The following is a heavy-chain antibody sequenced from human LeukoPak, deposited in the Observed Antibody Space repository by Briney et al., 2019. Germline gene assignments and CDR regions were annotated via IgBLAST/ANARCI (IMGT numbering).Heavy chain of an antibody. CDR1: GGSISSYY. CDR3: ARHVPGESGQQLTFDY. V-gene: IGHV4-59*08. CDR2: IYYSGST. D-gene: IGHD6-13*01. Sequence: PSETLSLTCTVSGGSISSYYWSWIRQPPGKGLEWIGYIYYSGSTNYNPSLKSRVTISVDTSKNQFSLKLSSVTAADTAVYYCARHVPGESGQQLTFDYWGQGTLVTVSS. J-gene: IGHJ4*02.